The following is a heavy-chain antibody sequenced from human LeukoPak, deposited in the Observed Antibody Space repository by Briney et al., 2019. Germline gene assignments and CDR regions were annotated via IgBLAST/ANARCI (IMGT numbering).Heavy chain of an antibody. J-gene: IGHJ4*02. CDR3: ARNENSGWGYFDY. CDR2: ISYDGSNK. V-gene: IGHV3-30*03. Sequence: GGSLRLSCAASEFTFSSYWLHWVRQAPGKGLEWVAVISYDGSNKYYADSVKGRFTISRDNSKNTLYLQMNSLRAEDTAVYYCARNENSGWGYFDYWGQGTLVTVSS. D-gene: IGHD5-12*01. CDR1: EFTFSSYW.